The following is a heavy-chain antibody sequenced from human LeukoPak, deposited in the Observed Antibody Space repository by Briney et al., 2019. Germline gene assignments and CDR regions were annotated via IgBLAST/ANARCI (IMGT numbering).Heavy chain of an antibody. D-gene: IGHD3-10*01. CDR2: IYYSGST. V-gene: IGHV4-31*03. CDR3: ARVPMVRGDTGVDY. J-gene: IGHJ4*02. CDR1: GGSISSGGYY. Sequence: SQTLSLTCTVSGGSISSGGYYWSWIRQHPGKGLEWIGYIYYSGSTYYNPSLKSRVTISVDTSKNQFSLKLSSVTAADTAVYYCARVPMVRGDTGVDYWGQGTLVTVSS.